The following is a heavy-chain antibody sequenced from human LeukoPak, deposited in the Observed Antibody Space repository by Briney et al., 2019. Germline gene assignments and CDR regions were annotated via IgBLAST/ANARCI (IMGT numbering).Heavy chain of an antibody. D-gene: IGHD2-15*01. Sequence: GGSLRLSCAASGFTFSSYGMHWVRQAPGKGLEWVAVISYDGSNKYYADSVKGRFTISRDNSKNTLYLQMNSLRAEDTAVYYCAEDYRVAIFDYWGQGTLVTVSS. J-gene: IGHJ4*02. CDR3: AEDYRVAIFDY. V-gene: IGHV3-30*18. CDR2: ISYDGSNK. CDR1: GFTFSSYG.